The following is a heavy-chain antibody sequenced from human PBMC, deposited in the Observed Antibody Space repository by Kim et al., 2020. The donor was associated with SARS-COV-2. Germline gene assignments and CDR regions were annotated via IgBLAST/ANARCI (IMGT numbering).Heavy chain of an antibody. V-gene: IGHV3-33*06. J-gene: IGHJ4*02. CDR1: GFSFSSYA. CDR2: MWSDGSDE. Sequence: GGSLRLSCVATGFSFSSYAMHWVRQAPGKGLEWVAVMWSDGSDEHYTDSVKGRFTIFRDNYKNTLYLQMNSLKAEDTAVYYCANLDYWGPGHLVTVSS. CDR3: ANLDY.